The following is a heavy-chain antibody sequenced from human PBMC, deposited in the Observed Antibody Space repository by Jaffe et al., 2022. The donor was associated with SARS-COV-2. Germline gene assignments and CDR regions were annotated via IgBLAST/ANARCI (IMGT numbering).Heavy chain of an antibody. CDR2: IGTAGDT. CDR1: GFTFSSYD. V-gene: IGHV3-13*01. CDR3: AREGAAMVTGYYYGMDV. D-gene: IGHD5-18*01. Sequence: EVQLVESGGGLVQPGGSLRLSCAASGFTFSSYDMHWVRQATGKGLEWVSAIGTAGDTYYPGSVKGRFTISRENAKNSLYLQMNSLRAGDTAVYYCAREGAAMVTGYYYGMDVWGQGTTVTVSS. J-gene: IGHJ6*02.